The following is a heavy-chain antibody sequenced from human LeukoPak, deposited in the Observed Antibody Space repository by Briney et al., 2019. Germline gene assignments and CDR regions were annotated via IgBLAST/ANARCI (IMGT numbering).Heavy chain of an antibody. Sequence: GESLKISCKGSGYSFTSYWISWVRQMPGKGLEWMGRIDPSDSYTNYNPSFQGHVTISADRSISTAYLQWSSLKASGTAIYYCARRPRCTSTSCLLPFDYWGQGTLVTVSS. CDR1: GYSFTSYW. CDR2: IDPSDSYT. V-gene: IGHV5-10-1*01. CDR3: ARRPRCTSTSCLLPFDY. D-gene: IGHD2-2*01. J-gene: IGHJ4*02.